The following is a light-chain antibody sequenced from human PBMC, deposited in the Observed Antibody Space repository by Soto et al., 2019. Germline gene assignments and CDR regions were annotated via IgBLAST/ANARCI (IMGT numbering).Light chain of an antibody. V-gene: IGLV2-23*03. CDR3: CSYAGFSSVV. Sequence: QSALTQPASVSGSAGQSITISCTGTSRDVGGYNFVSWYRQSPGEVPKLIIYEGGKRPSGVSSRFSASKSGNTASLTISGLQAEDEADYYCCSYAGFSSVVFGTGTKVTVL. CDR1: SRDVGGYNF. J-gene: IGLJ1*01. CDR2: EGG.